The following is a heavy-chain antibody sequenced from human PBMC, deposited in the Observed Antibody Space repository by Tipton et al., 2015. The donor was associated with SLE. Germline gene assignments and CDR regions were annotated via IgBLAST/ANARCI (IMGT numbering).Heavy chain of an antibody. CDR2: INPRSGDT. Sequence: QLVQSGPEVKKPGASVKVSCKASGYTFTGHYVHWVRQAPGKGLEWMGWINPRSGDTNRAQKFQGRVTMTSDTSISTVYMELSRLKSDDTAVYYCARDLYYYGSGSGVDFWGQGTLVTVSS. J-gene: IGHJ4*02. CDR1: GYTFTGHY. V-gene: IGHV1-2*02. CDR3: ARDLYYYGSGSGVDF. D-gene: IGHD3-10*01.